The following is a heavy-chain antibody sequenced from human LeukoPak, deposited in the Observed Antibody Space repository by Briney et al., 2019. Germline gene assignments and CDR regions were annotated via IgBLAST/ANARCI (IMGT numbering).Heavy chain of an antibody. CDR3: ARHKPTYFDWLFLFDY. CDR1: GFTFSSYS. Sequence: GGSLRLSCAASGFTFSSYSMNWVRQAPGKGLEWVSSISSSSSYIYYADSVKGRFTISRDNAKNSLYLQMNSLRAEDTAVYYCARHKPTYFDWLFLFDYWGQGTLVTVSS. V-gene: IGHV3-21*01. J-gene: IGHJ4*02. D-gene: IGHD3-9*01. CDR2: ISSSSSYI.